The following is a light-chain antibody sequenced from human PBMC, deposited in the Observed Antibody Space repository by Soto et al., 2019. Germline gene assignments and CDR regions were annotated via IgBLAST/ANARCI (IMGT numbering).Light chain of an antibody. J-gene: IGKJ5*01. CDR1: QGICTA. Sequence: AIQLTQSPSSLSTSVGDTVTITCRASQGICTALAWCQQEPGKAPKSLIYDVSVLESGVPSRFSGSGSGTDFTLTISSLQPEDFATYYCQQYNNYPITFGQGTRLEIK. CDR2: DVS. V-gene: IGKV1D-13*01. CDR3: QQYNNYPIT.